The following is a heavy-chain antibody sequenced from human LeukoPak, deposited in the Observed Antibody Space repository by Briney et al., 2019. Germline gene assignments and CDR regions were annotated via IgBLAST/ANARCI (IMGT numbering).Heavy chain of an antibody. D-gene: IGHD3-16*01. CDR1: GSTFTDYY. Sequence: ASVKVSCKASGSTFTDYYIHWVRQAPGQGLEWMGVIYPIPGTASYPQGFQDRVTMTRDTSTSTVNMELGSLRSEDTAMYYCVREYHGGYFDFWGQGTLVTVS. CDR3: VREYHGGYFDF. CDR2: IYPIPGTA. J-gene: IGHJ4*02. V-gene: IGHV1-46*03.